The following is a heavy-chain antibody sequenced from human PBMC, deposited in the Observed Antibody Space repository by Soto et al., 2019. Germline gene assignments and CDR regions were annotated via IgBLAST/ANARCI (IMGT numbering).Heavy chain of an antibody. CDR2: ISAYNGNT. V-gene: IGHV1-18*01. CDR1: GYTFTIYG. CDR3: ARGLAIFGVVPDFDY. D-gene: IGHD3-3*01. Sequence: ASVKVSCKASGYTFTIYGISWVRQAPGQGLEWMGWISAYNGNTNYAQRLQGRVTMTTDTSTSTAYMELRSLRSDDTAVYYCARGLAIFGVVPDFDYWGQGTLVTVSS. J-gene: IGHJ4*02.